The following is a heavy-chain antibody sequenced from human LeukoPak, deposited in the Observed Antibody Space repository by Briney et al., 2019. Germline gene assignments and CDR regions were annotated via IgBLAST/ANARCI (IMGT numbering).Heavy chain of an antibody. J-gene: IGHJ6*02. CDR3: ARGGDDYGDYRYYYGMDV. CDR2: INPNSGGT. D-gene: IGHD4-17*01. Sequence: GASVKVSCKASGYTFTGYYMHWVRQAPGQGLEWIGWINPNSGGTNYAQKFQGWVTMTRDTSISTAYMELSRLRSDDTAVYYCARGGDDYGDYRYYYGMDVWGQGTTVTVSS. CDR1: GYTFTGYY. V-gene: IGHV1-2*04.